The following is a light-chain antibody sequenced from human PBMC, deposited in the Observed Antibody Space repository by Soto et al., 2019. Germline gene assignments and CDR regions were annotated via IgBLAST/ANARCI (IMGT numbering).Light chain of an antibody. V-gene: IGLV2-23*02. CDR2: EVS. CDR1: SSDVGSYNL. CDR3: CSYAGSSTYV. J-gene: IGLJ1*01. Sequence: SVVTQPASVSGSPWQAITISCTGTSSDVGSYNLVSWYQQHPGKAPKLMIYEVSKRPSGVSNRFSGSKSGNTASLTISGLQAEDEADYYCCSYAGSSTYVFGTGTKVTVL.